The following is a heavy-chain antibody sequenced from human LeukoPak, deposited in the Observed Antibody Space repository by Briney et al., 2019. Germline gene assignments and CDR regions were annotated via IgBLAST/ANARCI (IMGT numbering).Heavy chain of an antibody. CDR3: AAGQNDAFDI. V-gene: IGHV1-46*01. CDR1: GYTFTSYY. CDR2: INPSGGST. J-gene: IGHJ3*02. Sequence: ASVKVSCKASGYTFTSYYMHWVRQAPGQGLEWMGIINPSGGSTSYAQKFQGRVTMTRDTSTSTAYMELSSLRSEDTAVYHCAAGQNDAFDIWGQGTMVTVSS. D-gene: IGHD6-13*01.